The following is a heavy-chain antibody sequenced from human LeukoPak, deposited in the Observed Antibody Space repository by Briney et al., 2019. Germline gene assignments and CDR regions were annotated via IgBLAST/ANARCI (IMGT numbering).Heavy chain of an antibody. CDR3: AKAALAYSSSWYLFDY. V-gene: IGHV3-43*01. D-gene: IGHD6-13*01. J-gene: IGHJ4*02. CDR1: GFTFDDHT. Sequence: GGSLRLSCAASGFTFDDHTMHWVRQAPGKGLDWVSLISWDGGSTYYADPVKGRFTISRDNSKNSLYLQMNSLRTEDTALYYCAKAALAYSSSWYLFDYWGQGTLVTVSS. CDR2: ISWDGGST.